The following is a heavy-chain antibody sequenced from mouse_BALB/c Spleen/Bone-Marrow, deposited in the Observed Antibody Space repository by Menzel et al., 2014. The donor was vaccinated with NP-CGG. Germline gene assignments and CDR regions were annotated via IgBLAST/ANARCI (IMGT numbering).Heavy chain of an antibody. V-gene: IGHV2-9*02. CDR3: ARVTSSAVGAMDY. CDR1: GFSLTNYG. CDR2: IWAGGST. D-gene: IGHD3-2*02. Sequence: VKLMESGPGLVSLSQSLSITCTVSGFSLTNYGAHWVRQPPGKGLEWLGVIWAGGSTNYNSALMSRLSISKDNSKSQVFLKMISLQTDDTAMYYCARVTSSAVGAMDYWGQGTSVTVSS. J-gene: IGHJ4*01.